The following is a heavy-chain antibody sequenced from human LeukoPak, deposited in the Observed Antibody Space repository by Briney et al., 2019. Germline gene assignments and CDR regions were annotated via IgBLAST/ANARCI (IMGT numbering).Heavy chain of an antibody. CDR1: GGSISSYY. CDR2: IYTSGST. V-gene: IGHV4-4*07. Sequence: SETLSLTCTVSGGSISSYYWSWIRQPAGKGLEWIGRIYTSGSTNYNPSLKSRVTMSVDTSKNQFSLKLSSVTAADPAVYYCAGRYSGYDTVDYWGQGTLSPSPQ. D-gene: IGHD5-12*01. J-gene: IGHJ4*02. CDR3: AGRYSGYDTVDY.